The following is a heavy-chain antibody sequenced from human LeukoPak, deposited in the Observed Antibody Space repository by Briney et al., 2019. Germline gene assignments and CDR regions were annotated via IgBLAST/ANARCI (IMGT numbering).Heavy chain of an antibody. CDR3: SIVILRDCWSGDLVV. D-gene: IGHD3-3*01. J-gene: IGHJ6*04. Sequence: SETLSLTCTVPGGSIRSSGCYWGWIRQPPGKGLEWIGSIYYSGNTYYNPSLESRVTISVDTSNNLLSLKLSSVDEAVTAVYYGSIVILRDCWSGDLVVWGRGTPVTVSS. V-gene: IGHV4-39*01. CDR2: IYYSGNT. CDR1: GGSIRSSGCY.